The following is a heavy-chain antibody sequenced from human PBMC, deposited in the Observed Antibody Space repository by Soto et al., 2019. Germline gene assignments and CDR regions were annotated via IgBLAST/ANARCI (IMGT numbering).Heavy chain of an antibody. CDR2: ISGYNGNT. J-gene: IGHJ4*02. CDR1: GYTFTSYG. D-gene: IGHD2-21*01. CDR3: ARVFDVLFFDS. V-gene: IGHV1-18*01. Sequence: QVQLVQSGTEVKKPGASVKVSCKASGYTFTSYGITWVRQAPGQGLEWMGWISGYNGNTNYAQNLQGRVTMTTDTSTGTANRDLRSLSSDDTAVYYCARVFDVLFFDSWGQGTLVAVSS.